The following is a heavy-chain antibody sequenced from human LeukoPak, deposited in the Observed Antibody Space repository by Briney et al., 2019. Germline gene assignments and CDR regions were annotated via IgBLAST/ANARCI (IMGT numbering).Heavy chain of an antibody. J-gene: IGHJ4*02. CDR3: ARVGGYSPLLPFDY. V-gene: IGHV1-2*02. CDR1: GYTFTGYY. D-gene: IGHD5-18*01. Sequence: ASVKVSCKASGYTFTGYYIHWVRQAPAQGLEWMGWINPNSGGTNYAQIFQGRVTMTGDTSISTAFMELSRLRFDDTAVYYCARVGGYSPLLPFDYGGQGTLVTVSS. CDR2: INPNSGGT.